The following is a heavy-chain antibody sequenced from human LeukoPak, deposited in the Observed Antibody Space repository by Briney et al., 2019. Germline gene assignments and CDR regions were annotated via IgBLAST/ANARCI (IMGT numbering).Heavy chain of an antibody. J-gene: IGHJ4*02. D-gene: IGHD3-10*01. CDR2: IKEDGSEK. CDR1: GFTFSSYW. V-gene: IGHV3-7*01. Sequence: PGGSLRLSCAASGFTFSSYWMNWVRQAPGKGLEWVANIKEDGSEKYYVDSVKGRFTISRDNAKNSLDLQMNSLRAEDTAVYYCARDYYGSGSYYNGDYWGQGTLVTVSS. CDR3: ARDYYGSGSYYNGDY.